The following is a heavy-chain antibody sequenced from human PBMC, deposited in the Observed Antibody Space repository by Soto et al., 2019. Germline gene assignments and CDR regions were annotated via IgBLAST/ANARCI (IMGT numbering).Heavy chain of an antibody. CDR1: VFTFSTYG. CDR2: IWYHGYTY. CDR3: ARERCYGGNYVFNF. Sequence: PGGSLRLSCTTSVFTFSTYGMHWIRQAPGKGLEWVATIWYHGYTYYYKASNKGRFAVSRDTSKNTVFLQMNTLRAEDTATYYCARERCYGGNYVFNFWGRGNLVTVSS. D-gene: IGHD2-15*01. V-gene: IGHV3-33*01. J-gene: IGHJ4*02.